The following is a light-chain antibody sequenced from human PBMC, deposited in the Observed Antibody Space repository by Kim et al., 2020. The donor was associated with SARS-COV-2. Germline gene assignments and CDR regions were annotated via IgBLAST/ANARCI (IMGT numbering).Light chain of an antibody. J-gene: IGKJ3*01. CDR3: QHYDDLPTFT. CDR1: QDISKS. CDR2: DPS. V-gene: IGKV1-33*01. Sequence: DIQLTQSPSSLSASVGDRVTITCQASQDISKSLNWYQQKPGKAPKLLINDPSVLEAGVPSRFGGSGSGTDFTLTIHSLQPEDFATYYCQHYDDLPTFTFGPGTKVDIK.